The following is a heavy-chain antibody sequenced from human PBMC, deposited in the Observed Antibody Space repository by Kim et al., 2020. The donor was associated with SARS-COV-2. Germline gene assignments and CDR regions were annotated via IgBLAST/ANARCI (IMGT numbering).Heavy chain of an antibody. D-gene: IGHD6-6*01. CDR3: ARGPSIAARRGAFDI. Sequence: SETLSLTCAVYGGSFSGYYWSWIRQPPGKGLEWIGEINHSGSTNYNPSLKSRVTISVDTSKNQFSLKLSSVTAADTAVFYCARGPSIAARRGAFDIWGQG. J-gene: IGHJ3*02. V-gene: IGHV4-34*01. CDR1: GGSFSGYY. CDR2: INHSGST.